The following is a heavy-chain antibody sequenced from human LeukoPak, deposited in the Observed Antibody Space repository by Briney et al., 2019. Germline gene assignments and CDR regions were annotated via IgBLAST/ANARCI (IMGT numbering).Heavy chain of an antibody. CDR1: GFTFSSYW. CDR3: ARSRVPAANNWFDP. V-gene: IGHV4-59*01. CDR2: IYYSGST. J-gene: IGHJ5*02. D-gene: IGHD2-2*01. Sequence: GSLRLSCAASGFTFSSYWMSWIRQPPGKGLEWIGYIYYSGSTNYNPSLKSRVTISVDTSKNQFSLKLSSVTAADTAVYYCARSRVPAANNWFDPWGQGTLVTVSS.